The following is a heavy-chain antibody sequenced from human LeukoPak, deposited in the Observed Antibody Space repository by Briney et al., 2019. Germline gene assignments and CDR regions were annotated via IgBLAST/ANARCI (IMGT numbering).Heavy chain of an antibody. CDR1: GFTFTSSA. J-gene: IGHJ6*02. CDR3: AAGALVRGYYYYGMDV. V-gene: IGHV1-58*02. Sequence: ASVKVSCKASGFTFTSSAMQWVRQARGQRLEWIGWIVIGSGNTNYAQKFQERVTITRDMSTSTAYMELSSLRSEDTAVYYCAAGALVRGYYYYGMDVWGQGTTVTVSS. CDR2: IVIGSGNT. D-gene: IGHD6-6*01.